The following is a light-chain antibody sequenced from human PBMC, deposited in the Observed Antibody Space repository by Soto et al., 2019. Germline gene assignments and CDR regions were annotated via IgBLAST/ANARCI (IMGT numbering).Light chain of an antibody. J-gene: IGKJ1*01. CDR3: QQYSSSWT. CDR2: DAS. V-gene: IGKV1-5*01. Sequence: DVQMTQSPSTLSASVGDRVTITCRASQSLRYCLAWYQQKPGKAPKLLIFDASSLQSGVPSRFSGSGSGTDFTLTISRLEPEDFAVYYCQQYSSSWTFGQGTKVDI. CDR1: QSLRYC.